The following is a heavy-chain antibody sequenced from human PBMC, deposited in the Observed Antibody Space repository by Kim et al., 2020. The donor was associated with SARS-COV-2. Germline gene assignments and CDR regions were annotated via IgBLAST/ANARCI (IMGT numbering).Heavy chain of an antibody. J-gene: IGHJ4*02. CDR3: ARGRYDSSGYCLDY. CDR1: GDSMNSYY. D-gene: IGHD3-22*01. CDR2: IHTIDST. V-gene: IGHV4-4*07. Sequence: SETLSLTCTVSGDSMNSYYWTWIRQPAGKGLEWIGRIHTIDSTNYNPPLKSRVTMSVDTSKNQFSLRLNSVTAADTAVYFCARGRYDSSGYCLDYWGRGT.